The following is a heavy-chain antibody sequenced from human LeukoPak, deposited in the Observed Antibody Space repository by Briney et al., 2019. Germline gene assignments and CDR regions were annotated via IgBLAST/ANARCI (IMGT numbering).Heavy chain of an antibody. J-gene: IGHJ6*03. CDR2: ISSSSSTI. V-gene: IGHV3-48*01. Sequence: PGGSLRLSCAASGFTFSSYSMNWVRQAPGKGLEWVSHISSSSSTIYYADSVKGRFTISRDNAKNSLYLQMNSLRAEDTAVYYCACMSSSGKYYYYYMDVWGKGTTVTVSS. CDR3: ACMSSSGKYYYYYMDV. D-gene: IGHD6-19*01. CDR1: GFTFSSYS.